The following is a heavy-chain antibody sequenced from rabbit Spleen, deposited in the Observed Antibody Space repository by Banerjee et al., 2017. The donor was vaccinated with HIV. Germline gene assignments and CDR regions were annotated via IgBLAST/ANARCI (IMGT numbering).Heavy chain of an antibody. D-gene: IGHD1-1*01. Sequence: QEQLVESGGGLVQPGGSLKLSCKASGFDLSSYGVSWVRQAPGKGLEWTGYIDPLFGTTYYANWVNGRFTISSHNAQNTLYLQLNSLTAADTATYFCARDLTSVVGWNFNLWGQGTLVTVS. CDR2: IDPLFGTT. J-gene: IGHJ4*01. CDR3: ARDLTSVVGWNFNL. V-gene: IGHV1S47*01. CDR1: GFDLSSYG.